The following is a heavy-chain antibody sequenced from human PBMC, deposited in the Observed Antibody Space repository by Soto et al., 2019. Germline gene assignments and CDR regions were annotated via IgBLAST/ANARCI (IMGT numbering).Heavy chain of an antibody. V-gene: IGHV2-5*02. CDR1: GFSLTTDRVG. CDR3: AHAYGGRSLY. J-gene: IGHJ4*02. D-gene: IGHD1-26*01. Sequence: QITLKESGPTLVKPTQTLTLTCTFSGFSLTTDRVGVGWIRQPPGEALEWLALIYWADSKTYRPSLESRLTITKDTSKNQVALTMTNMDSLDTATYYCAHAYGGRSLYWGQGTLVTVSS. CDR2: IYWADSK.